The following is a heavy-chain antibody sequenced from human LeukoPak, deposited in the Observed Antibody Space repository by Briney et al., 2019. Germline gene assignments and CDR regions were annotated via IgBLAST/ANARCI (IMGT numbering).Heavy chain of an antibody. V-gene: IGHV4-34*01. CDR2: INHSGST. CDR3: ARSCRILDIVATIRARLGGNGFDI. Sequence: SETLSLTCAVYGASFSDYYWSWIRQPPGKGLEWIGEINHSGSTYYNPSLKSRVTISIDTSKNQFSLNLSSVTAADKAVYYCARSCRILDIVATIRARLGGNGFDIWGQGTMVTVSS. D-gene: IGHD5-12*01. J-gene: IGHJ3*02. CDR1: GASFSDYY.